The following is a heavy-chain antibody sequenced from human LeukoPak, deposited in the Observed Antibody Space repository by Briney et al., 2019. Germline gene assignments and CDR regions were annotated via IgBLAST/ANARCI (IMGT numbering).Heavy chain of an antibody. CDR2: ISSSSSYI. Sequence: PGGSLRLSCAASGFTFSSYSMNWVRQAPGKGLEWVSSISSSSSYIYYADSVKGRFTISRDNAKNSLYLQMNSLRAEDTAVYYCARDTVGATSFDIWGQGTMVTVSS. V-gene: IGHV3-21*01. CDR1: GFTFSSYS. CDR3: ARDTVGATSFDI. D-gene: IGHD1-26*01. J-gene: IGHJ3*02.